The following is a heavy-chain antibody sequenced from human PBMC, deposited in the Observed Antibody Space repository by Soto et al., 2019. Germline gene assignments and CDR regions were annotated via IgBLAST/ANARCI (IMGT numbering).Heavy chain of an antibody. Sequence: ASVKVSCKASGYTFTSYAMHWVRQAPGQRLEWMGWISAYNGNTNYAQKLQGRVTMTTDTSTSTAYMELRSLRSDDTAVYYCARDGYNSGAFDIWGQGTMVTVSS. J-gene: IGHJ3*02. CDR3: ARDGYNSGAFDI. CDR1: GYTFTSYA. V-gene: IGHV1-18*01. CDR2: ISAYNGNT. D-gene: IGHD5-12*01.